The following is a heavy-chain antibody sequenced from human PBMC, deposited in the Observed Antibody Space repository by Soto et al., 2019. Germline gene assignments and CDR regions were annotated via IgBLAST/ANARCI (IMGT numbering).Heavy chain of an antibody. V-gene: IGHV3-74*01. Sequence: PGRSLRLSCAASGFTFSSHWMHWVRQAQGKGLVWVSRINSEGSSTSYADSVKGRFTISRDNAKNTLYLQMNSLRAEDTVVYYCERSRYYYDSSGSIDYWGKGTLVTGSS. J-gene: IGHJ4*02. CDR2: INSEGSST. CDR3: ERSRYYYDSSGSIDY. CDR1: GFTFSSHW. D-gene: IGHD3-22*01.